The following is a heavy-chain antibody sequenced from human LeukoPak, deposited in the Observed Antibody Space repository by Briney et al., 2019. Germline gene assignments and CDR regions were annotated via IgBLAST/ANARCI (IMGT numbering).Heavy chain of an antibody. J-gene: IGHJ6*02. CDR1: GFTVSSNY. CDR3: ARDPKLGLKREGMDV. D-gene: IGHD6-6*01. CDR2: IYSGGST. V-gene: IGHV3-66*01. Sequence: GGSLRLSCAASGFTVSSNYMSWVRQVPGKGLEWVSVIYSGGSTYYADSVKGRFTISRDNSKNTLYLQMNSLRAEDTAVYYCARDPKLGLKREGMDVWGQGTTVTVSS.